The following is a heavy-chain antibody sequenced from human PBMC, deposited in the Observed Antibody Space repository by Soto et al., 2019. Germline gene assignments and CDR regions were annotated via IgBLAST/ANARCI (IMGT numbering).Heavy chain of an antibody. CDR1: GGSVSSGSYY. CDR3: ARGGYYDILTEPAYGNWFDP. J-gene: IGHJ5*02. CDR2: IYYSGST. D-gene: IGHD3-9*01. V-gene: IGHV4-61*01. Sequence: SETLSLTCTVSGGSVSSGSYYWSWIRQPPGKGLEWIGYIYYSGSTNYNPSLKSRVTISVDTSKNQYSLKLSSVTAADTAVYYWARGGYYDILTEPAYGNWFDPWGQGTLVTVSS.